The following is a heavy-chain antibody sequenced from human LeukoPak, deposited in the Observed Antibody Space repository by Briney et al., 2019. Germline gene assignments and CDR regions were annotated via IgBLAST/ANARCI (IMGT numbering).Heavy chain of an antibody. CDR2: INPNSGGT. CDR3: ARRPTMTTVTTPAFDI. CDR1: GYTFTGYY. Sequence: GASVKVSCKASGYTFTGYYMHWVRQAPGQGLEWMGWINPNSGGTNYAQKFQGRVTMTRDTSISTAYMELSSLRAEDTAVYYCARRPTMTTVTTPAFDIWGQGTMVTVSS. V-gene: IGHV1-2*02. J-gene: IGHJ3*02. D-gene: IGHD4-17*01.